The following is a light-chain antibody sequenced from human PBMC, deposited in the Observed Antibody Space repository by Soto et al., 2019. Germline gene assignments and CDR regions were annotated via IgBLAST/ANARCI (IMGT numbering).Light chain of an antibody. CDR3: MQALQSWT. CDR2: LGS. Sequence: DIVLTQSPLSLPVTPGEPASISCRSSQSLLHSNGYNYLDWYLQKPGQSPQLLIYLGSNRASGVPDKFSGSGSGTDFTLKISRVEAVDSGVYYCMQALQSWTFGQGTKVEIK. V-gene: IGKV2-28*01. J-gene: IGKJ1*01. CDR1: QSLLHSNGYNY.